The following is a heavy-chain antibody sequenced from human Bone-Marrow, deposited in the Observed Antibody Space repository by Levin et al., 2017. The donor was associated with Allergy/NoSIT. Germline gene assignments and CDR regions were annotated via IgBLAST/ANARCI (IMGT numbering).Heavy chain of an antibody. CDR3: AIDLSIVVVVAAGDAFDI. D-gene: IGHD2-15*01. Sequence: ASVKVSCKASGGTFSSYAISWVRQAPGQGLEWMGGIIPIFGTANYAQKFQGRVTITADESTSTAYMELSSLRSEDTAVYYCAIDLSIVVVVAAGDAFDIWGQGTMVTVSS. CDR1: GGTFSSYA. CDR2: IIPIFGTA. J-gene: IGHJ3*02. V-gene: IGHV1-69*13.